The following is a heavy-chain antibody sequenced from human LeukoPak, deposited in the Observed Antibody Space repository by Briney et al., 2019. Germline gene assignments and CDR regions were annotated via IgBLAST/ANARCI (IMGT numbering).Heavy chain of an antibody. CDR1: GGSISSSNW. D-gene: IGHD3-22*01. CDR2: IYHSGST. V-gene: IGHV4-4*02. Sequence: PSGTLSLTCAVSGGSISSSNWWSWVRQPPGKGLEWIGEIYHSGSTNYNPSLKSRVTISVDKSKNQFSLKLISVTAADTAVYYCARSSEGRYYYDSSGNSYFYYYMDVWGKGTTVTISS. CDR3: ARSSEGRYYYDSSGNSYFYYYMDV. J-gene: IGHJ6*03.